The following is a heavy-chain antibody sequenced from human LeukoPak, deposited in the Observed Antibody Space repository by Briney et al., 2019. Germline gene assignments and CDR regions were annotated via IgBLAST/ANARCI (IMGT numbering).Heavy chain of an antibody. Sequence: GASVTVSCKASGYTFTCYYMHWVRQAPGPGLEWMGWINPNSGGTNYAQKFQGKVTMTRDTSISTAYMELSRLRSDDTAVYYCARDLVRGSGSYYTSSGDYWGQGTLVTVSS. CDR3: ARDLVRGSGSYYTSSGDY. V-gene: IGHV1-2*02. CDR1: GYTFTCYY. CDR2: INPNSGGT. J-gene: IGHJ4*02. D-gene: IGHD3-10*01.